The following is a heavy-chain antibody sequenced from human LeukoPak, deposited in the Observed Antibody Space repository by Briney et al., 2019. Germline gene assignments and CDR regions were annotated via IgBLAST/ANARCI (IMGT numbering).Heavy chain of an antibody. CDR1: GFTFSNFG. D-gene: IGHD6-19*01. CDR3: ARASQWLAFDY. Sequence: GGSLRLSCAASGFTFSNFGMHWVRQAPGKGLQWVALIWNDGSNQYYADSVKGRFTISRDNSKNTLYLQMNSLRAEDTAVYYCARASQWLAFDYWGQGTLVTVSS. V-gene: IGHV3-33*01. J-gene: IGHJ4*02. CDR2: IWNDGSNQ.